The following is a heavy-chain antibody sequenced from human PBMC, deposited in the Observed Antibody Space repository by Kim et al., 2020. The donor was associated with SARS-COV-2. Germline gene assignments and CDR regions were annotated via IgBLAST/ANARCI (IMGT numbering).Heavy chain of an antibody. D-gene: IGHD3-16*02. V-gene: IGHV1-69*13. J-gene: IGHJ4*02. CDR1: GGTFSSYA. CDR2: IIPIFGTA. Sequence: SVKVSCKASGGTFSSYAISWVRQAPGQGLEWMGGIIPIFGTANYAQKFQGRVTITADESTSTAYMELSSLRSEDTAVYYCARDHLGLGELSYELDYWGQGTLVTVSS. CDR3: ARDHLGLGELSYELDY.